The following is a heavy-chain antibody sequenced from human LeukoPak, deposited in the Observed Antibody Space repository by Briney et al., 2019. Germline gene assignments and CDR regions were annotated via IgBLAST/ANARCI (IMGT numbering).Heavy chain of an antibody. J-gene: IGHJ4*02. CDR3: ARGGHGTSVAVAGTGDY. Sequence: ASVKVSCKASGYTFTSYYMHWVRQAPGQGLEWMGIIDPSGGSTIYAQKFQGRVTMTRDMSTSTVYMQQSSLRSEDTAVYYCARGGHGTSVAVAGTGDYWGQGTLVTVSS. CDR1: GYTFTSYY. CDR2: IDPSGGST. V-gene: IGHV1-46*01. D-gene: IGHD6-19*01.